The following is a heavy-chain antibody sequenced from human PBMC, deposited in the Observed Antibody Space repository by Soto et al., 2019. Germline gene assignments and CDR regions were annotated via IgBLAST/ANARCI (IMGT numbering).Heavy chain of an antibody. Sequence: QVQLVESGGGLVKPGGSLRLSCAASVFTFSDYYMTWIRQAPGKGLEWVSYISSSTYYTNYADSVKGRFTISRDNAKNSLYLQMNSLRVEDTAVYYCARDLRGYSYGLGYWGQGTLVTVSS. CDR2: ISSSTYYT. D-gene: IGHD5-18*01. J-gene: IGHJ4*02. CDR1: VFTFSDYY. V-gene: IGHV3-11*06. CDR3: ARDLRGYSYGLGY.